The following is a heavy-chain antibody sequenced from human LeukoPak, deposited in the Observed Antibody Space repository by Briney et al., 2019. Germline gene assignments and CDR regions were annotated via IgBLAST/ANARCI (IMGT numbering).Heavy chain of an antibody. D-gene: IGHD2/OR15-2a*01. V-gene: IGHV3-74*03. J-gene: IGHJ4*02. CDR3: AKDYFGSIDY. CDR2: IKSDGSA. CDR1: GFPFSVSW. Sequence: GGSLRLPCAASGFPFSVSWMHWVRQGPGKGLVWVSVIKSDGSAMYADSVKGRFTISRDNAKNTVYLQMNSLRADDTAMYYCAKDYFGSIDYWGQGTLVTVSS.